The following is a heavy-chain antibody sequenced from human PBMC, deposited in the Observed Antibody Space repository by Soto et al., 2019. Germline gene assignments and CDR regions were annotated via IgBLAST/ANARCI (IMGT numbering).Heavy chain of an antibody. D-gene: IGHD7-27*01. CDR3: AKEVSLGSTVDLGY. V-gene: IGHV3-30*18. J-gene: IGHJ4*02. CDR2: ISFDGSNT. CDR1: GFTFSSSG. Sequence: QAHLVESGGGVVQPERSLRLSCAASGFTFSSSGMHWVRQAPGKGLEWVALISFDGSNTYYADSVKGRFTISRDNSKNTLYLQMNSLRVENTAIYYCAKEVSLGSTVDLGYWGQGTLVTVSS.